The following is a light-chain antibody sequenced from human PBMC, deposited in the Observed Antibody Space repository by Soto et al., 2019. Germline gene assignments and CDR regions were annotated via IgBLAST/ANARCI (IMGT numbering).Light chain of an antibody. Sequence: QSALTQPASVSGSPGQSITISCTGTSADVGGYNYVSWYQQHPGKAPKLMISEVSNRPSGVSNRFSGSKSGNTASLTISGRQAEDEADYYCSSYTSSSTLVFGTGTKLTVL. CDR3: SSYTSSSTLV. CDR1: SADVGGYNY. CDR2: EVS. V-gene: IGLV2-14*01. J-gene: IGLJ1*01.